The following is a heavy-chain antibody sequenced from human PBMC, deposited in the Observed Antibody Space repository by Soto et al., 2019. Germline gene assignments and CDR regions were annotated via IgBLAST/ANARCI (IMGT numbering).Heavy chain of an antibody. V-gene: IGHV3-7*01. Sequence: EAQLVESGGGLVQPGGSLRLTCAASGFTFSYYWMSWVRQAPGKGLEWVANIKQDGSEKYYVDSVKGRFTISRDNANNSLYLQLNSLRVEDTAIYYCARVANRYFDLWGRGTLVTVSS. CDR2: IKQDGSEK. J-gene: IGHJ2*01. CDR1: GFTFSYYW. CDR3: ARVANRYFDL.